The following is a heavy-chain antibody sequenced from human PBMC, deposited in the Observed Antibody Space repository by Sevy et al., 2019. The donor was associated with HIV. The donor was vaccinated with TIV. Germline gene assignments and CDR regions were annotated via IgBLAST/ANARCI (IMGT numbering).Heavy chain of an antibody. J-gene: IGHJ4*02. CDR3: ASDHRLRGDSYGAFDY. V-gene: IGHV1-2*02. CDR2: INPNSGGT. D-gene: IGHD5-18*01. Sequence: ASVKVSCKASGYTFTGQYIHWVRQAPGQGLEWMGWINPNSGGTNYRQDFQGRVTLTRDTSITTAYMELSGLKSDDTVIYYWASDHRLRGDSYGAFDYWGQGTLVTVSS. CDR1: GYTFTGQY.